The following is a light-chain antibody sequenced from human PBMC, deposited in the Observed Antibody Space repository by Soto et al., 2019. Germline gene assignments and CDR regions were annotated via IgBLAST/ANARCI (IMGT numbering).Light chain of an antibody. CDR2: GNS. J-gene: IGLJ1*01. Sequence: QSVLTQPPSVSGAPGQRVTISCTGSRSNIGAGYDVHWYQQLPGTAPKLLIYGNSNRPSGVPDRFSGSKSGTSASLAITGLQAEDEADYYCQSYDSSLSVHYVFGTGTKLTVL. CDR1: RSNIGAGYD. V-gene: IGLV1-40*01. CDR3: QSYDSSLSVHYV.